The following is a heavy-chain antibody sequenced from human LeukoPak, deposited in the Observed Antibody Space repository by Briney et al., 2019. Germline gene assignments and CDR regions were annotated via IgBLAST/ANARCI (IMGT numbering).Heavy chain of an antibody. Sequence: WASVKVSCKASGYTFTSYDINWVRQATGQGLEWMGWMNPNSGNTGYAQKFQGRVTITADESTSTAYMELSSLRSEDTAVYYCARTPTVTSDAFDIWGQGTMVTVSS. J-gene: IGHJ3*02. CDR2: MNPNSGNT. V-gene: IGHV1-8*01. D-gene: IGHD4-17*01. CDR1: GYTFTSYD. CDR3: ARTPTVTSDAFDI.